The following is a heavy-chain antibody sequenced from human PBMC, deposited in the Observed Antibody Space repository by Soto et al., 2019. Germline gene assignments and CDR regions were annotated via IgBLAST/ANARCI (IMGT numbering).Heavy chain of an antibody. V-gene: IGHV3-9*01. J-gene: IGHJ4*02. Sequence: PGGSLRLSCAASGFTFDDYAMHWVRQGPGKGLEWVSSISWNSGNLGYADSVKGRFTISRDNAKNSLYLQMNSLRGEDTTLYYCAKGGSTTVFAFTNYWTQGTLFPVSS. CDR1: GFTFDDYA. CDR3: AKGGSTTVFAFTNY. D-gene: IGHD4-17*01. CDR2: ISWNSGNL.